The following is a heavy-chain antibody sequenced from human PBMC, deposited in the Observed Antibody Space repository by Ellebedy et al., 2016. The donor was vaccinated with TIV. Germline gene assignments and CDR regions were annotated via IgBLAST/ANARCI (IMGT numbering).Heavy chain of an antibody. CDR2: INPNSGGT. CDR1: GYTFTGYY. J-gene: IGHJ6*02. Sequence: ASVKVSCKASGYTFTGYYMHWVRQAPGQGLEWMGWINPNSGGTNYAQKFQGRVTMTRDTSISTAYMELSRLRSDDTAVYYCATRSRKQADYYYYGMDVWGQGTTVTVSS. D-gene: IGHD1-14*01. V-gene: IGHV1-2*02. CDR3: ATRSRKQADYYYYGMDV.